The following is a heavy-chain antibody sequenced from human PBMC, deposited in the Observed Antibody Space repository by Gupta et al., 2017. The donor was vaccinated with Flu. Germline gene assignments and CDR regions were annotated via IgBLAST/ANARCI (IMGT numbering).Heavy chain of an antibody. D-gene: IGHD2-15*01. CDR3: ARDFVVVGADGDCDL. J-gene: IGHJ5*02. CDR2: INPKSGDT. Sequence: GDTFTGYYIHWVRQAPGQGLEWMGWINPKSGDTNYEPKWEGRVAMTRDTSINTAYMELSRLIVDDTAVYYCARDFVVVGADGDCDLGGQGTLVSVSS. CDR1: GDTFTGYY. V-gene: IGHV1-2*02.